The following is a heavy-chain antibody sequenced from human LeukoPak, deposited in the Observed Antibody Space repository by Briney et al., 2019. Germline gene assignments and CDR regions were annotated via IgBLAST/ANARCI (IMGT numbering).Heavy chain of an antibody. Sequence: GRSLRLSCAASGFTFSIYGMHWVRQAPGKGLEWVAVISYDGSNKYYADSVKGRFTISRDNSKNTLYLQMNSLRAEDTAVYYCAKVLDYWGQGTLVTVSS. J-gene: IGHJ4*02. CDR1: GFTFSIYG. V-gene: IGHV3-30*18. CDR3: AKVLDY. CDR2: ISYDGSNK.